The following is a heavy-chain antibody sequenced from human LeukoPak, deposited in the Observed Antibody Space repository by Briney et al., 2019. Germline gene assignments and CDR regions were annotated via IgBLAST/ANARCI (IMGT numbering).Heavy chain of an antibody. V-gene: IGHV3-15*07. D-gene: IGHD3-22*01. Sequence: PGGSPRLSCAASGFTFTNAWMNWVRQAPGKGLEWVGRIKRKTDGGTTDYAAPVKGRFTISRDDSKNTLFLQMNSLKTEDTAMYYCATASRGYVDYWGQGTLVTVSS. CDR1: GFTFTNAW. J-gene: IGHJ4*02. CDR3: ATASRGYVDY. CDR2: IKRKTDGGTT.